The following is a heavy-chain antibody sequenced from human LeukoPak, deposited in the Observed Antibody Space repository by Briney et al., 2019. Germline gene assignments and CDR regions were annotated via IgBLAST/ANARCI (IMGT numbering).Heavy chain of an antibody. CDR1: GFTFSSYG. J-gene: IGHJ4*02. Sequence: GGSLRLSCAASGFTFSSYGMHWVRQAPGKGLEWVAVIWYDGSNKYYADSVKGRFTISRDNSKNTLYLQMNSLRAEDTAVYYCVRVAAAGTGRIDYWGQGTLVTVSS. V-gene: IGHV3-33*01. CDR2: IWYDGSNK. CDR3: VRVAAAGTGRIDY. D-gene: IGHD6-13*01.